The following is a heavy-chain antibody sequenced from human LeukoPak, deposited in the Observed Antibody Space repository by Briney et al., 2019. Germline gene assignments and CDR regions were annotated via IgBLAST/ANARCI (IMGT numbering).Heavy chain of an antibody. CDR2: ISGSGGST. V-gene: IGHV3-23*01. Sequence: GGSLRLSCAASGFTFSIYSMNWVRQAPGKGLEWVSAISGSGGSTYYADSVKGRFTISRDNSKNTLYLQMNSLRAEDTAVYYCAKIPLWGELLFSGPTDAFDIWGQGTMVTVSS. CDR3: AKIPLWGELLFSGPTDAFDI. J-gene: IGHJ3*02. CDR1: GFTFSIYS. D-gene: IGHD1-26*01.